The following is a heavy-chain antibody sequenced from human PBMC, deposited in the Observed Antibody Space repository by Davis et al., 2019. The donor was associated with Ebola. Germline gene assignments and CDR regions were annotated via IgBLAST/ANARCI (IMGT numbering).Heavy chain of an antibody. CDR1: GGSISSSSYY. J-gene: IGHJ6*02. CDR3: ARGWSGYSFYYYYGMNV. CDR2: IYYSGST. Sequence: SETLSLTCTVSGGSISSSSYYWGWIRQPPGKGLEWIGSIYYSGSTYYNPSLKSRVTISVDTSKNQFSLKLSSVTAADTAVYYCARGWSGYSFYYYYGMNVWGQGTTVTVSS. D-gene: IGHD3-3*01. V-gene: IGHV4-39*07.